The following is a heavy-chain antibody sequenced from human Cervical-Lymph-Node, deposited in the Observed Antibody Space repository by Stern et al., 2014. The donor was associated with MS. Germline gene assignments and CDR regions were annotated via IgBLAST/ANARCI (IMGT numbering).Heavy chain of an antibody. J-gene: IGHJ6*02. V-gene: IGHV1-2*04. CDR3: ARGIPYYDFWSGYLYGMDV. CDR2: INPNSGGT. CDR1: GYTFTGYY. D-gene: IGHD3-3*01. Sequence: VQLVESGAKVKKPGASVKVSCKASGYTFTGYYMHWVRQAPGQGLEWMGWINPNSGGTNYAQKFQGWVTMTRDTSISTAYMELSRLRSDDTAVYYCARGIPYYDFWSGYLYGMDVWGQGTTVTVSS.